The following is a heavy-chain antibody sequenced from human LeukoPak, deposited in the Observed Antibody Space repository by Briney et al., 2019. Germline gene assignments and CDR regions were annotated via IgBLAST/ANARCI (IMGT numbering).Heavy chain of an antibody. CDR3: ARVKRELMWYYFDY. J-gene: IGHJ4*02. CDR1: GFTFDDYG. V-gene: IGHV3-20*04. CDR2: INWNGGST. D-gene: IGHD2-21*01. Sequence: GGSLRLSCATSGFTFDDYGMSWVGQAPGKGRDGVSGINWNGGSTGYADSVKGRFTIYRDNAKNSLYLQMNSLRVEDTALYYCARVKRELMWYYFDYWGQGTLVTVSS.